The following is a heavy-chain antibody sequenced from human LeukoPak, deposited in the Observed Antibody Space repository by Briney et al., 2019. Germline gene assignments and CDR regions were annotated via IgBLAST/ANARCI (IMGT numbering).Heavy chain of an antibody. D-gene: IGHD3-22*01. J-gene: IGHJ4*02. CDR3: AIMHGYYDGSGYWVQ. CDR1: GFTFGSYG. CDR2: ISPSGDRT. V-gene: IGHV3-23*01. Sequence: GGSLRLSCAASGFTFGSYGMSWVRQAPGKGLEWVSFISPSGDRTSNADSVEGRFTISRDNPKDTLYLQMNSLRDEDTAGYYCAIMHGYYDGSGYWVQWGQGTLVTVSS.